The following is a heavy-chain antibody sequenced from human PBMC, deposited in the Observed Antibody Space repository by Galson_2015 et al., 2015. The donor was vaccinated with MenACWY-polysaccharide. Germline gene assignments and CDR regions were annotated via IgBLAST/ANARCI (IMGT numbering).Heavy chain of an antibody. Sequence: SEPLSLTCTVSGYSISSGYYWGWIRQPPEKGLEWIGSIYHSGSTYYNPSLKSLVTISVDKSKNQFSLKLSSVTAADTAVYYCARLRITILVEGPSDPCRHGTLVAVTA. D-gene: IGHD3-22*01. CDR2: IYHSGST. CDR1: GYSISSGYY. CDR3: ARLRITILVEGPSDP. J-gene: IGHJ5*02. V-gene: IGHV4-38-2*02.